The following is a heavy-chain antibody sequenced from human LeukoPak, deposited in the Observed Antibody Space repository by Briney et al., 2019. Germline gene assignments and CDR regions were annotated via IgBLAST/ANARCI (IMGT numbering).Heavy chain of an antibody. D-gene: IGHD2-21*02. V-gene: IGHV3-7*03. CDR2: IKQDGSEK. CDR1: GFTFSSYW. J-gene: IGHJ6*02. Sequence: GGSLRLSCAASGFTFSSYWMSWVRQAPGKGLEWVANIKQDGSEKYYVDSVKGRFTISRDNSKNTLYLQMNSLRAEDTAVYYCAKDQGDDYYYYYGMDVWGQGTTVTVSS. CDR3: AKDQGDDYYYYYGMDV.